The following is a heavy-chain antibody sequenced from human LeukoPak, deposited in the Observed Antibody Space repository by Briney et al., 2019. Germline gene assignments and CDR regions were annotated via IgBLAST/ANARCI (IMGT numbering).Heavy chain of an antibody. Sequence: GGSLRLSCAASGFTFDDYAMHWVRQVPGKGLEWVSLISGDGSSTYYADSVKGRFTISRDNSKNSLYLQVNSLRTEDTALYYCAKEGGSYYYFDYWGQGTLVTVSS. CDR1: GFTFDDYA. D-gene: IGHD1-26*01. CDR3: AKEGGSYYYFDY. J-gene: IGHJ4*02. CDR2: ISGDGSST. V-gene: IGHV3-43*02.